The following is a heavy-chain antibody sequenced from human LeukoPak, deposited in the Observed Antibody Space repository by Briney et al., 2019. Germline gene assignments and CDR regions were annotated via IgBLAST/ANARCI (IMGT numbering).Heavy chain of an antibody. Sequence: HPGGSLRLSCAASGFTFSNAWMSWVRQAPGKGLEWVSAISGSGGSTYYADSVKGRFTISRDNSKNTLYLQMNSLRAEDTAVYYCAKTYYYEGGAFDIWGQGTMVTVSS. V-gene: IGHV3-23*01. J-gene: IGHJ3*02. D-gene: IGHD3-22*01. CDR1: GFTFSNAW. CDR2: ISGSGGST. CDR3: AKTYYYEGGAFDI.